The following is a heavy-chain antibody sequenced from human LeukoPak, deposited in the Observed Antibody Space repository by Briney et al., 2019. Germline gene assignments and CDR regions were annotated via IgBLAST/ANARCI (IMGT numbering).Heavy chain of an antibody. D-gene: IGHD3-22*01. Sequence: SETLSLTCTVSTGSVSSGTYYWSWIRQPPGKGLEWIGYMYYNGSTNYNPSLKSRVTMSVDTSKKRFSLRLSSVTAADTAMYYCARAPRVTMIIVTPGAFDMWGQGTMVTVSS. CDR3: ARAPRVTMIIVTPGAFDM. V-gene: IGHV4-61*01. CDR2: MYYNGST. CDR1: TGSVSSGTYY. J-gene: IGHJ3*02.